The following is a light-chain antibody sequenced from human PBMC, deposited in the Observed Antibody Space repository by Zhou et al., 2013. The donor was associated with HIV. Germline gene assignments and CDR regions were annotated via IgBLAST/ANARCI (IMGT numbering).Light chain of an antibody. CDR3: QQYNDWPPA. CDR2: AAS. Sequence: EIVLTQSPVTLSVSPGERATLSCRASQSLRNNLAWYQQKPGQGPRLLIYAASTRATGTPARFSGSASGTEFTLTISSLQSEDFALYFCQQYNDWPPAFGQGTQVAIK. J-gene: IGKJ1*01. V-gene: IGKV3-15*01. CDR1: QSLRNN.